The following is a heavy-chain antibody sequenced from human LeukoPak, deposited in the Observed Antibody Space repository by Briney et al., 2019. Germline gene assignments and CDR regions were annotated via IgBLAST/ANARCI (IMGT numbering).Heavy chain of an antibody. J-gene: IGHJ6*03. CDR1: GGSFSGYY. Sequence: SETLSLTCAVYGGSFSGYYWTWIRQPPGKGLEWIGEINHSGGTNYNPSLKSRVTISVDTSKNQFSLKLSSVTAADTAVYYCAKDRGLWFNAWDMDVWGKGTTVTISS. D-gene: IGHD3-10*01. V-gene: IGHV4-34*01. CDR3: AKDRGLWFNAWDMDV. CDR2: INHSGGT.